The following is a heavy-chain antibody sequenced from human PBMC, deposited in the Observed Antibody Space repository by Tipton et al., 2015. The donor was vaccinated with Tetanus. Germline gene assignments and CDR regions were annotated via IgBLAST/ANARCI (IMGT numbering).Heavy chain of an antibody. D-gene: IGHD2-21*02. CDR2: IYYSGAT. J-gene: IGHJ3*02. V-gene: IGHV4-61*01. Sequence: TLSLTCTVSGASVRGLNHYWSWLRQPPGKPLEWISDIYYSGATEYNPSLQSRVTTSLHASQRQFSLKLTSVTPADTAIYYCARKGRQFCSGDCYPTAYDIWGHGTMVTVSS. CDR1: GASVRGLNHY. CDR3: ARKGRQFCSGDCYPTAYDI.